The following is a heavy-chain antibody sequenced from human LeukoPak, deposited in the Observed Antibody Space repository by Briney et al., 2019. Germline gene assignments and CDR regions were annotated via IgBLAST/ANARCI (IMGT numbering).Heavy chain of an antibody. J-gene: IGHJ4*02. Sequence: GESLKISCKGSGYSFTTYWIGWVRQMPGKGLEWMGITYPTDSDTRYRLSFEGQVTISADKSISTAYLQWSSLKASDTAMYYCVRGEPYSSGWYFDYWGQGTLVPVSS. D-gene: IGHD6-19*01. CDR2: TYPTDSDT. CDR3: VRGEPYSSGWYFDY. CDR1: GYSFTTYW. V-gene: IGHV5-51*01.